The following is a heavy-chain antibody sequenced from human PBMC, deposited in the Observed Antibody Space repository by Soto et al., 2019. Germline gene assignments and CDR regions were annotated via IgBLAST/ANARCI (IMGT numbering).Heavy chain of an antibody. CDR3: ARDRGPSSGYYPYWFDP. CDR1: GGTFSSYA. V-gene: IGHV1-69*12. CDR2: IIPIFGTA. Sequence: QVQLVQSGAEVKKPGSSVKVSCKASGGTFSSYAISWVRQAPGQGLEWMGEIIPIFGTANYAQKFQVRVTITADESTSTAYMKRSRLRSEDTAVYYCARDRGPSSGYYPYWFDPWGQGTLVTVSS. J-gene: IGHJ5*02. D-gene: IGHD3-22*01.